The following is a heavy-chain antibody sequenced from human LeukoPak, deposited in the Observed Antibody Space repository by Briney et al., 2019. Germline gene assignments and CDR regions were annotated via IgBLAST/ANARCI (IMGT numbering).Heavy chain of an antibody. V-gene: IGHV3-11*05. Sequence: GGSLRLSCAASGSTFRDRYMGWVRQAPGKGLAWVSYISSSSHYTNYEASVRGRFIISRDNSRDSLYLQMNSLRVEDTAIYYCVTETTEGAKDYWGQGTLVTVSS. J-gene: IGHJ4*02. CDR1: GSTFRDRY. CDR3: VTETTEGAKDY. D-gene: IGHD1-14*01. CDR2: ISSSSHYT.